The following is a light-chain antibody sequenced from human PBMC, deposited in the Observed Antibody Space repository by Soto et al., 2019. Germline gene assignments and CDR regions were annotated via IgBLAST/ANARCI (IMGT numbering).Light chain of an antibody. CDR3: QQYGSSPRT. V-gene: IGKV3-20*01. CDR1: QSVRSSY. CDR2: GAS. Sequence: EIVLTQSPGTLSLSPGERVTLSCRASQSVRSSYLAWYQQKPGQAPRLLIYGASSRATGIPDRFSGSGSGTDFTLTISRLEPQDFEVYYCQQYGSSPRTLGQGTKVDIK. J-gene: IGKJ1*01.